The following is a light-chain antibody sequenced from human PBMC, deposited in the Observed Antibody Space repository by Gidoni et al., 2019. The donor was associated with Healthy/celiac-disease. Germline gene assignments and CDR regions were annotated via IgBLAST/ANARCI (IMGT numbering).Light chain of an antibody. CDR3: QQYGSSPWT. CDR2: GAS. CDR1: QSVSSSY. J-gene: IGKJ1*01. Sequence: EIVLTQSPGTLSLSPGERATLSCRASQSVSSSYLAWYQQKPGQAPRLLIYGASSRATGIPDRFSGSGSWTDFTLTIIRLEPEDFAVYYCQQYGSSPWTFGQGTKVEIK. V-gene: IGKV3-20*01.